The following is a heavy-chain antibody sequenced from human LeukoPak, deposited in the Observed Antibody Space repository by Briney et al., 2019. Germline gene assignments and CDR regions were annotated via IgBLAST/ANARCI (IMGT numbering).Heavy chain of an antibody. CDR2: ISSSGSTI. CDR1: GFIVSRNY. Sequence: PGGSLRLSCAASGFIVSRNYMSWVRQAPGKGLEWVSYISSSGSTIYYADSVKGRFTISRDNAKNSLYLQMNSLRAEDTAVYYCAELGITMIGGVWGKGTTVTISS. J-gene: IGHJ6*04. V-gene: IGHV3-48*03. CDR3: AELGITMIGGV. D-gene: IGHD3-10*02.